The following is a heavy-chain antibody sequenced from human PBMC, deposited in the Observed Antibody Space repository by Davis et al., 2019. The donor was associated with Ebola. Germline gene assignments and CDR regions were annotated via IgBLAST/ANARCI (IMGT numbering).Heavy chain of an antibody. D-gene: IGHD3-10*01. J-gene: IGHJ4*02. CDR1: GFTFSGSA. V-gene: IGHV3-73*01. CDR3: TSGAIDY. Sequence: GESLKISCAASGFTFSGSAMHWVRQASGKGLEWVGRIRSKANNYATAYAASVKGRFTISRDDSKNTAYLQMNSLKTEDTAVYYCTSGAIDYWGQGTLVTVSS. CDR2: IRSKANNYAT.